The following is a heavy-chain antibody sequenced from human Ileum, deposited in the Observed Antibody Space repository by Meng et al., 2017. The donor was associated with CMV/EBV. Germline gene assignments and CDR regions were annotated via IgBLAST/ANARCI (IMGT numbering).Heavy chain of an antibody. V-gene: IGHV3-66*02. D-gene: IGHD3-3*01. J-gene: IGHJ4*02. CDR1: GFTVSSNY. Sequence: GESLKISCAASGFTVSSNYMSWVRQAPGKGLEWVSVIYSGGSTYYADSVKGRFTISRDNSKNTLFLQMNSLRAEDTAVYYCAKDKGFRYLEWSSVRGQGTLVTVSS. CDR2: IYSGGST. CDR3: AKDKGFRYLEWSSV.